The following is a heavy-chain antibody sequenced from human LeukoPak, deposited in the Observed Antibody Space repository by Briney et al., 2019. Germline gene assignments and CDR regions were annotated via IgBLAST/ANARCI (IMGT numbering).Heavy chain of an antibody. Sequence: GGSLRLSCAASGLTFSSHCMHWVRHAQGKGLVWVSRITNDGSSTTYADSVKGRFTISRDNAKNMLYLQVNSLRAEDTAVYYCANQQGGNPAYWGQGTLVTVSS. V-gene: IGHV3-74*01. CDR1: GLTFSSHC. D-gene: IGHD1-14*01. CDR3: ANQQGGNPAY. CDR2: ITNDGSST. J-gene: IGHJ4*02.